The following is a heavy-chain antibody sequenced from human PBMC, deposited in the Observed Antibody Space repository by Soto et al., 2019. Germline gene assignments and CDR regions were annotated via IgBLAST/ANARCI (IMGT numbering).Heavy chain of an antibody. Sequence: GGSLRLSCAASGFTFSSYAMHWVRQAPGKGLEWVAVISYDGSNKYYADSVKGRFTISRDNSKNTLYLQMNSLRAEDTAVYYCARGPSGSAPYGMGVWGQGTTVTVSS. D-gene: IGHD6-6*01. CDR2: ISYDGSNK. V-gene: IGHV3-30-3*01. J-gene: IGHJ6*02. CDR3: ARGPSGSAPYGMGV. CDR1: GFTFSSYA.